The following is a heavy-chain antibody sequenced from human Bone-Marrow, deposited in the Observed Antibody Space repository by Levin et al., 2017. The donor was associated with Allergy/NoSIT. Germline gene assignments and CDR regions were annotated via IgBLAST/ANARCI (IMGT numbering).Heavy chain of an antibody. CDR3: ARDFMVRGASFYFGMDV. J-gene: IGHJ6*02. V-gene: IGHV1-2*04. Sequence: ASVKVSCKASGYAFIDYYIHWVRQAPGQGLEWMGWINPNRGGTNYAQKFQGSVTMTRDTSINTAYMELTSLRSDDTAVYYCARDFMVRGASFYFGMDVWGQGTTVTVSS. D-gene: IGHD3-10*01. CDR2: INPNRGGT. CDR1: GYAFIDYY.